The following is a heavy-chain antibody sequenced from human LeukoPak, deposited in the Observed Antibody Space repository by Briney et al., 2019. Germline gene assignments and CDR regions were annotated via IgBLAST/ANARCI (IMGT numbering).Heavy chain of an antibody. CDR1: GFTFSSYA. Sequence: GASLRLSCAASGFTFSSYAMSWVRQAPGEGLEWVSSITSGGGSTYYADSVKGRFTISRDNSKNTLYLQMNSLRAEDTAVYYCAKYHPDCRGTSCLLLDCLGGGALVTVSS. CDR3: AKYHPDCRGTSCLLLDC. CDR2: ITSGGGST. V-gene: IGHV3-23*01. J-gene: IGHJ4*02. D-gene: IGHD2-2*01.